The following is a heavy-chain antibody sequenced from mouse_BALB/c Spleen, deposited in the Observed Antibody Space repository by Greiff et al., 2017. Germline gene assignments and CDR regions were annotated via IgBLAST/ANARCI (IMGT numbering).Heavy chain of an antibody. J-gene: IGHJ4*01. CDR2: ISYSGST. CDR3: ARSYYDSRYYYAMDY. D-gene: IGHD2-4*01. CDR1: GYSITSDYA. V-gene: IGHV3-2*02. Sequence: EVKLQESGPGLVKPSQSLSLTCTVTGYSITSDYAWNWIRQFPGNKLEWMGYISYSGSTSYNPSLKSRISITRDTSKNQFFLQLNSVTTEDTATYYCARSYYDSRYYYAMDYWGQGTSVTVSS.